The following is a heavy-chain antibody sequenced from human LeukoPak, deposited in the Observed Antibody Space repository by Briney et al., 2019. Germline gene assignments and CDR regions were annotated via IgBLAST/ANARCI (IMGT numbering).Heavy chain of an antibody. CDR1: GYTLTNYN. J-gene: IGHJ4*02. D-gene: IGHD2-15*01. V-gene: IGHV1-18*01. Sequence: ASVKVSCKASGYTLTNYNISWVRQAPGQRLEWMGWINTHKGHTNFLQKFQGRVTVTTDISTNTAYMELRRLRSDDTAVYYCAREFGHCSGDNCFYFFDLWGQGSQVIVSS. CDR2: INTHKGHT. CDR3: AREFGHCSGDNCFYFFDL.